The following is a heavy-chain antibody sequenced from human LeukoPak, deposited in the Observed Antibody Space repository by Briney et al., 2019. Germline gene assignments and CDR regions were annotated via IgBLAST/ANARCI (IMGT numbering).Heavy chain of an antibody. J-gene: IGHJ4*02. CDR3: ARDSEELEVPRPVDY. V-gene: IGHV4-34*01. D-gene: IGHD1-7*01. CDR1: GGSFSGYY. CDR2: INHSGST. Sequence: SETLSLTCAVYGGSFSGYYWSWIRQPPGKGLEWIGEINHSGSTNYNPSLKSRVTISVDTSKNQVSLKLTSVTAADTAVYYCARDSEELEVPRPVDYWGQGTLVTVSS.